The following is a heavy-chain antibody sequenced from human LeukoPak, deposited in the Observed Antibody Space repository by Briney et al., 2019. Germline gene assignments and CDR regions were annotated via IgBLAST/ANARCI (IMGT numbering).Heavy chain of an antibody. J-gene: IGHJ4*02. CDR1: GLIFSNYW. CDR3: EAYGSV. V-gene: IGHV3-7*03. D-gene: IGHD3-10*01. Sequence: GGFLRLSCAASGLIFSNYWMTWARQAPGKGLEWVANIKEDGSETYYVDSVKGRFTISRDNDKNTLYLQMNSLRAEDTAVYYCEAYGSVWGQGTLVIVSS. CDR2: IKEDGSET.